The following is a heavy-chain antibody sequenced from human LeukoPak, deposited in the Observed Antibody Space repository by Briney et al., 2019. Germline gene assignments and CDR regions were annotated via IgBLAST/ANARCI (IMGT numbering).Heavy chain of an antibody. J-gene: IGHJ4*02. CDR1: GGTFSSYA. CDR2: IIPIFGTA. D-gene: IGHD2-15*01. Sequence: SVKASCKASGGTFSSYAISWVRQAPGQGLEWMGGIIPIFGTANYAQKFQGRVTITTDESTSTAYMELSSLRSEDTAVYYCAREEYCSGGSCYSGYSYYFDYWGQGTLVTVSS. V-gene: IGHV1-69*05. CDR3: AREEYCSGGSCYSGYSYYFDY.